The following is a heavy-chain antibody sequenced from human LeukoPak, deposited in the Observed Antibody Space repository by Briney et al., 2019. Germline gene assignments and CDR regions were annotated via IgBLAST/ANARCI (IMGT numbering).Heavy chain of an antibody. CDR1: GDSFTSYW. J-gene: IGHJ4*02. CDR2: IYPGDSDT. Sequence: NPGESLKISCKGSGDSFTSYWIGWVLQMPGKGLEWMVIIYPGDSDTRYSPSFQGQVTISADKFISTAYLQWSSLKASDTAMYYCARLEGTEIAAANYFDYWGQGTLVTVSS. CDR3: ARLEGTEIAAANYFDY. D-gene: IGHD6-13*01. V-gene: IGHV5-51*01.